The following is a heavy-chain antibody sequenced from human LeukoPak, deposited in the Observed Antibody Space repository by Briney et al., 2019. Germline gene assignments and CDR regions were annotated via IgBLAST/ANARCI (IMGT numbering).Heavy chain of an antibody. Sequence: PSETLSLTCAVYGGSFSGYYWSWIRQPPGKGLEWIGEINHSGSTNYNPSLKSRVTMSVDTSKNQFSLKLSSVTAADTAVYYCARHTNSSGCPFDYWGQGTLVTVSS. D-gene: IGHD6-19*01. CDR1: GGSFSGYY. CDR3: ARHTNSSGCPFDY. CDR2: INHSGST. J-gene: IGHJ4*02. V-gene: IGHV4-34*01.